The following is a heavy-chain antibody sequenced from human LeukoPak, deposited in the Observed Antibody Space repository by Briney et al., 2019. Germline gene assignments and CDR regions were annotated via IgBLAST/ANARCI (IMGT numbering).Heavy chain of an antibody. CDR1: GGTFSSYA. CDR2: ISAYNGNT. V-gene: IGHV1-18*01. Sequence: ASVKVSCKASGGTFSSYAISWVRQAPGQGLEWMGWISAYNGNTNYAQKLQGRVTMTTDTSTSTAYMELRSLRSDDTAVYYCARVIYGYFDYWGQGTLVTVSS. CDR3: ARVIYGYFDY. J-gene: IGHJ4*02. D-gene: IGHD3-16*01.